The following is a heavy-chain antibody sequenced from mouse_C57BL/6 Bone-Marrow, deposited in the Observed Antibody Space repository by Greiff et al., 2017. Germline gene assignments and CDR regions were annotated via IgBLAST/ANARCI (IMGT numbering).Heavy chain of an antibody. CDR3: ARVGSKRRFDY. Sequence: EVQLQQSGPELVKPGASVKISCKASGYTFTDYYMNWVKQSHGKSLEWIGDINPNNGGTSYNQKFKGKATLTVDKSSSTAYMELRSLTSEDSAVXYCARVGSKRRFDYWGQGTTLTVSS. V-gene: IGHV1-26*01. D-gene: IGHD2-5*01. CDR1: GYTFTDYY. J-gene: IGHJ2*01. CDR2: INPNNGGT.